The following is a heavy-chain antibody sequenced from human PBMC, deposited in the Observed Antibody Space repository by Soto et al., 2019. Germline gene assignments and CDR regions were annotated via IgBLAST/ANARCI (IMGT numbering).Heavy chain of an antibody. CDR3: ARAYYDTKGYSLDP. J-gene: IGHJ5*02. D-gene: IGHD3-16*01. Sequence: VASVKVSCKASGYTFSTYYMHWVRQAPGQGYEWMGIINPSGGSTTYAQKFQGRVTMTRDTSKNQFSVRLSSVTAADTAVYYCARAYYDTKGYSLDPWGLGTLVTVSS. V-gene: IGHV1-46*01. CDR1: GYTFSTYY. CDR2: INPSGGST.